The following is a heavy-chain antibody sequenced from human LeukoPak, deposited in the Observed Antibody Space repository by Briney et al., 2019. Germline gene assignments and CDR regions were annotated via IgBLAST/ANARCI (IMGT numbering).Heavy chain of an antibody. J-gene: IGHJ4*02. D-gene: IGHD3-22*01. Sequence: ASVKVSCKVSGYTLTELSMHWVRQAPGKGLEWMGGFDPEDGETIYAQKFQGRVTMTTDTSTSTAYMELRSLRSDDTAVYYCARDSSRGTYYYDSSGYYVYFDYWGQGTLVTVSS. CDR3: ARDSSRGTYYYDSSGYYVYFDY. CDR1: GYTLTELS. CDR2: FDPEDGET. V-gene: IGHV1-24*01.